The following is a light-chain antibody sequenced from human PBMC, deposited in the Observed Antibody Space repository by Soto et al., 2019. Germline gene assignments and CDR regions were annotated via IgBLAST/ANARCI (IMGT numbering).Light chain of an antibody. CDR1: RSVGGSY. Sequence: EIVLTQSQGTLPLSPGERAPLSCRASRSVGGSYLAWYQQKPGQAPRLLIYGASSRATGIPDRFSGSGSGTDFTLTISRLEPEDFAVYYCQQYGSSPPYTFGQGTKLEIK. CDR3: QQYGSSPPYT. V-gene: IGKV3-20*01. J-gene: IGKJ2*01. CDR2: GAS.